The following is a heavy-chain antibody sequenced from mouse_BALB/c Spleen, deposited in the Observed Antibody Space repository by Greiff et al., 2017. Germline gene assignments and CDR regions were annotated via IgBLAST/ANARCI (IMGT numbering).Heavy chain of an antibody. J-gene: IGHJ4*01. CDR3: AREGERGRFDYYAMDY. CDR1: GFTFSSFG. Sequence: EVMLVESGGGLVQPGGSRKLSCAASGFTFSSFGMHWVRQAPEKGLEWVAYISSGSSTIYYADTVKGRFTISRDNPKNTLFLQMTSLRSEETAMYYCAREGERGRFDYYAMDYWGQGTSVTVSA. V-gene: IGHV5-17*02. D-gene: IGHD4-1*01. CDR2: ISSGSSTI.